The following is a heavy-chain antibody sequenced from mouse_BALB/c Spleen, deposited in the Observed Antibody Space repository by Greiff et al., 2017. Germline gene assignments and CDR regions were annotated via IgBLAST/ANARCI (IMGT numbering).Heavy chain of an antibody. J-gene: IGHJ4*01. V-gene: IGHV5-4*02. Sequence: EVQVVESGGGLVKPGGSLKLSCAASGFTFSVYYMYWVRQTPEKRLEWVATISDGGSYTYYPDSVKGRFTISRDNAKNNLYLQMSSLKSEDTAMYYCARGGYDYAMDYWGQGTSVTVSS. CDR2: ISDGGSYT. D-gene: IGHD3-1*01. CDR3: ARGGYDYAMDY. CDR1: GFTFSVYY.